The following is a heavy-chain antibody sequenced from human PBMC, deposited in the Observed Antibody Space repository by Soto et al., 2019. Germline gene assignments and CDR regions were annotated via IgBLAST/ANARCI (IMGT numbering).Heavy chain of an antibody. Sequence: GSSVKLCCKASGYTFTGYYMHWVRQAPGQGLEWMGWINPNSGGTNYAQKFQGRVTMTRDTSISTAYMELSRLRSDDTAVYYCARDFGERPEYCMVVWGEGPTVTVSS. V-gene: IGHV1-2*02. CDR3: ARDFGERPEYCMVV. CDR2: INPNSGGT. D-gene: IGHD1-1*01. J-gene: IGHJ6*04. CDR1: GYTFTGYY.